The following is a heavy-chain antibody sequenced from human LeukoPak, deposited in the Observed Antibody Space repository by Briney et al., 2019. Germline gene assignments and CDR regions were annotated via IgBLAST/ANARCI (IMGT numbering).Heavy chain of an antibody. CDR1: GFTFNNYG. CDR3: ARDRGSSANDY. D-gene: IGHD6-6*01. CDR2: IRYNGNNQ. V-gene: IGHV3-30*02. J-gene: IGHJ4*02. Sequence: GGSLRLSCAASGFTFNNYGMHWVRQAPGKGLEWVAFIRYNGNNQYYADSVKGRFTISRDNSKNTLYLQMNGLRAEDTAVYYCARDRGSSANDYWGQGTLVTVSS.